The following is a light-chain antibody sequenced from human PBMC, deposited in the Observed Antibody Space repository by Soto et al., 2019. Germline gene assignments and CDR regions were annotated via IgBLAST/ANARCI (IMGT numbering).Light chain of an antibody. J-gene: IGKJ5*01. CDR1: QDINTY. V-gene: IGKV1-9*01. CDR3: QQRKSYPIT. CDR2: AAS. Sequence: DIQLTQSPSFLSASVGDRVTITCRASQDINTYLAWYQQKPGKAPKLLIFAASTLQNGVPSRFSGSRSRTDFTVTITSLQPEDFATYYCQQRKSYPITFGQGTRLEMK.